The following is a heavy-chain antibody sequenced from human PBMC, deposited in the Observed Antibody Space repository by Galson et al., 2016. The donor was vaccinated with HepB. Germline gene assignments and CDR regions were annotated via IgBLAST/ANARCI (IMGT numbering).Heavy chain of an antibody. CDR3: ARGRSHAY. V-gene: IGHV3-7*01. D-gene: IGHD3-10*01. CDR1: GFTFSSYW. Sequence: SLRLSCAASGFTFSSYWMTWVRQAPGKGLEWVANIKQDGSVEHFVDSVKGRFTISRDNAKDSLYLQVNSLRVEDTAVYYCARGRSHAYWGQGTPVTVSS. J-gene: IGHJ4*02. CDR2: IKQDGSVE.